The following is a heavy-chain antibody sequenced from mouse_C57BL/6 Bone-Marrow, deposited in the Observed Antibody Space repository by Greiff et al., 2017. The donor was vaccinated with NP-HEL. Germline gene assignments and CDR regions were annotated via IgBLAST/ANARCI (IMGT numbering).Heavy chain of an antibody. CDR1: GFTFSDYG. J-gene: IGHJ3*01. Sequence: EVMLVESGGGLVKPGGSLKLSCAASGFTFSDYGMHWVRQAPEKGLEWVAYISSGSSTIYYADTVKGRFTISRDNAKNTLFLQMTSLRSEDTAMYYCARDYDGYPFAYWGQGTLVTVSA. CDR2: ISSGSSTI. V-gene: IGHV5-17*01. D-gene: IGHD2-3*01. CDR3: ARDYDGYPFAY.